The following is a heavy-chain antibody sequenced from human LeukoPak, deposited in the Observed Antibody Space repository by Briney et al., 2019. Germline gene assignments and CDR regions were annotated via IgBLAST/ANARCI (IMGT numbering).Heavy chain of an antibody. CDR2: ISAYNGNT. J-gene: IGHJ6*02. CDR3: ARDGRSGYDSFGMDV. D-gene: IGHD5-12*01. Sequence: GASVKVSCKASGYTFTSYGISWVRQAPGQGLEWMGWISAYNGNTNYAQKLQGRVTMTTDTSTSTAYMELRSLRSDDTAVYYCARDGRSGYDSFGMDVWGQGTTVTVSS. V-gene: IGHV1-18*01. CDR1: GYTFTSYG.